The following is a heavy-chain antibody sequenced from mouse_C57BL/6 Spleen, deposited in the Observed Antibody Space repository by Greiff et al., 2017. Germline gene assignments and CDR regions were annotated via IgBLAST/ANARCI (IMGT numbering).Heavy chain of an antibody. D-gene: IGHD1-1*01. CDR3: AREFDYDSSLYYAMDY. V-gene: IGHV5-6*01. CDR1: GFTFSSYG. CDR2: ISSGGSYT. J-gene: IGHJ4*01. Sequence: EVHLVESGGDLVKPGGSLKLSCAASGFTFSSYGMSWVRQTPDKRLEWVATISSGGSYTYYPDSVKGRFTISRDTAKNTLYLQMSSLKSEEKAMYYCAREFDYDSSLYYAMDYGGQGTSVTVSS.